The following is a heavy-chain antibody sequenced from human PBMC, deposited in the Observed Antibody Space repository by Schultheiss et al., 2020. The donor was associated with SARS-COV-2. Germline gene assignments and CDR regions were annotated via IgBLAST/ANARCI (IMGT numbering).Heavy chain of an antibody. V-gene: IGHV4-59*08. D-gene: IGHD5-18*01. J-gene: IGHJ4*02. CDR2: IYYSGST. CDR3: ARHGADGYSYGQFIDY. Sequence: SETLSLTCTVSGGSISSYYWSWIRQPAGKGLEWIGYIYYSGSTNYNPSLKSRVTISVDTSKNQFSLKLSSVTAADTAVYYCARHGADGYSYGQFIDYWGQGTLVTVSS. CDR1: GGSISSYY.